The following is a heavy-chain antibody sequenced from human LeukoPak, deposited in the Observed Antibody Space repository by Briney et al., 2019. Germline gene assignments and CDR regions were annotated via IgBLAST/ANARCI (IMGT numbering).Heavy chain of an antibody. CDR3: ARGITIFGVAYNWFDP. Sequence: VSVKVSCKASGYTFTSYYMHWVRQAPGQGLEWMGIINPSGGSTSYAQKFQGRVTMTRDTSASTVYMELSSLRSEDTAVYYCARGITIFGVAYNWFDPWGQGTLVTVSS. CDR1: GYTFTSYY. V-gene: IGHV1-46*01. CDR2: INPSGGST. J-gene: IGHJ5*02. D-gene: IGHD3-3*01.